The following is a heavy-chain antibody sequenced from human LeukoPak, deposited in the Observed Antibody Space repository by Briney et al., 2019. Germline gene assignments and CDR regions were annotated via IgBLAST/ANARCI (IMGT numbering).Heavy chain of an antibody. CDR1: GFTFSSYG. J-gene: IGHJ4*02. Sequence: GGSLRLSCAASGFTFSSYGTHWVRQAPGKGLEWVAVIWYDGSNKYYADSVKGRFTISRDNSKNTLYLQMNSLRAEDTAVYYCAKDKTAIDYFDYWGQGTLVTVSS. V-gene: IGHV3-33*06. D-gene: IGHD2-2*02. CDR2: IWYDGSNK. CDR3: AKDKTAIDYFDY.